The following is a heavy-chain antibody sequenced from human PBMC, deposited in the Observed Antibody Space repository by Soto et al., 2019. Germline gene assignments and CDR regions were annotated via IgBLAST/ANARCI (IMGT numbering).Heavy chain of an antibody. CDR3: ARGIAAAAARVMDV. Sequence: ASVKVSCKASGYTFTGYYMHWVRQAPGQGLEWMGWINPNSGGTNYAQKFQGWVTMTRDTSISTAYMELSRLRSDDTAVYYCARGIAAAAARVMDVWGQGTTVTVSS. V-gene: IGHV1-2*04. CDR1: GYTFTGYY. CDR2: INPNSGGT. J-gene: IGHJ6*02. D-gene: IGHD6-13*01.